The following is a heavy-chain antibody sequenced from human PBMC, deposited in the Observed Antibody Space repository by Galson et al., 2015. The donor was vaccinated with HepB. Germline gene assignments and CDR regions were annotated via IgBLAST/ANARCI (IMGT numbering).Heavy chain of an antibody. CDR3: ARSNIGWYEGDC. D-gene: IGHD6-19*01. J-gene: IGHJ4*02. Sequence: SLRLSCAASGFTFSNHNMNWVRQAPGKGLEWVSSISSGSRYIYYTDSVKGRFTISRDNAKNSLYLQMNSLRAEDTAVYYCARSNIGWYEGDCWGQGTLVTVSS. CDR2: ISSGSRYI. V-gene: IGHV3-21*01. CDR1: GFTFSNHN.